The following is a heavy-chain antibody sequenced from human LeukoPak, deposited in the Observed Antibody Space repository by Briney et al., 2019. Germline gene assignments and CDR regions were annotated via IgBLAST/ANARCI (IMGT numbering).Heavy chain of an antibody. CDR2: IYTSGST. CDR3: ARDLGRDGYNSADYYYMDV. CDR1: GGSISSYY. Sequence: PSETLSLTCTVSGGSISSYYWSWIRQPAGKGLEWIGRIYTSGSTNYNPSLKSRVTISVDTSKNQFSLKLSSVTAADTAVYYCARDLGRDGYNSADYYYMDVWGKGTTVTISS. J-gene: IGHJ6*03. D-gene: IGHD5-24*01. V-gene: IGHV4-4*07.